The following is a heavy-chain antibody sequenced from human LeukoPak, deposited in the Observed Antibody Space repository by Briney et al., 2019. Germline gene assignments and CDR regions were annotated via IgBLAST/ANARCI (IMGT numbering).Heavy chain of an antibody. D-gene: IGHD3-22*01. V-gene: IGHV3-49*03. J-gene: IGHJ4*02. Sequence: PGRSLRLSCTASGFTFGDYSMSWFRQAPGKGLEWVGFIRSKAYGGTTEYAASVKGRFTISRDDSKSIAYLQMNSLKTEDTAVYYCTRPGGYDRCGPFGTDWGQGTLVTVSS. CDR1: GFTFGDYS. CDR3: TRPGGYDRCGPFGTD. CDR2: IRSKAYGGTT.